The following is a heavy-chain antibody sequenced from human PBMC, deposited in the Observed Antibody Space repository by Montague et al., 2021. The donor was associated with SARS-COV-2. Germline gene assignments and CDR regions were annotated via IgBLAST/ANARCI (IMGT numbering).Heavy chain of an antibody. J-gene: IGHJ2*01. V-gene: IGHV4-39*01. D-gene: IGHD1-1*01. CDR1: SGSISNDIYC. Sequence: SETLSLTCTVSSGSISNDIYCWGWIRQPPGKGPEWIGSSRYGGXSXYXXSLKSRVTISIDTSKNQCSLKMTAVTAADTAVYFCARQDMQLRFDHWGRGTLVTVSS. CDR3: ARQDMQLRFDH. CDR2: SRYGGXS.